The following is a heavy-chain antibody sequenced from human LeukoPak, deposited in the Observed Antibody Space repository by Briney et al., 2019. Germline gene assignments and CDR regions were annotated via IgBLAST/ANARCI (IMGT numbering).Heavy chain of an antibody. V-gene: IGHV1-2*02. CDR1: GYTFTGYY. CDR3: AKEEISSSIPLITAFDI. D-gene: IGHD6-13*01. CDR2: INPNSGGT. Sequence: ASVKVSCKASGYTFTGYYMHWVRQAPGQGLEWMGWINPNSGGTNYAQKFQGRVTMTRDTSISTAYMELSRLRSDDTAVYYCAKEEISSSIPLITAFDIWGQGTMVTVSS. J-gene: IGHJ3*02.